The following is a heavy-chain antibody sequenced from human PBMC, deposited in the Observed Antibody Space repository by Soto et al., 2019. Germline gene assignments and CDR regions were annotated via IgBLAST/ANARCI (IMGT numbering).Heavy chain of an antibody. CDR2: IGHLETT. Sequence: SETRSLTCSVSGVAMTYGGYSWSWIRQSPEKGLEWLGYIGHLETTYYNPSFKSRLSLSIDRTRNQFSLSLSSMTAADKAVYYCARDMHAGFTHYFDPWGQGTLVTVSS. CDR3: ARDMHAGFTHYFDP. D-gene: IGHD1-26*01. CDR1: GVAMTYGGYS. J-gene: IGHJ5*02. V-gene: IGHV4-30-2*06.